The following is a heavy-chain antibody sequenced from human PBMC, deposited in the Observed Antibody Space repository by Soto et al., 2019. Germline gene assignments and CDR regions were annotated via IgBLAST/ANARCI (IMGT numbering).Heavy chain of an antibody. Sequence: SGPTLVNPTQTLTLTCTFSGFSLSAATVGVAWIRQPPGKALEWLAVVYWDGDKRYSPSLNSRLTITKDASSNQVVLTVANMDPVDTATYYCAHLMITYGGVVAGDAFDIWGPGTMVTVSS. V-gene: IGHV2-5*02. J-gene: IGHJ3*02. CDR2: VYWDGDK. CDR3: AHLMITYGGVVAGDAFDI. CDR1: GFSLSAATVG. D-gene: IGHD3-16*02.